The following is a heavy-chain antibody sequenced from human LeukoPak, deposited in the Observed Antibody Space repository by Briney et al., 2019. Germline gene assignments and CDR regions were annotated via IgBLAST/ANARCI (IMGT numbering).Heavy chain of an antibody. Sequence: HPGGSLTLSCAASGFTFSDYWMHWVRQAPGKGLVWVSGLNTDGRRTIYADSVKGRFTISRDNAKNTLYLQMNSLRAEDTAVYYCARDRGRSNYGDNNWFDSWGQGTLVTVSS. D-gene: IGHD1-7*01. CDR2: LNTDGRRT. J-gene: IGHJ5*01. V-gene: IGHV3-74*01. CDR3: ARDRGRSNYGDNNWFDS. CDR1: GFTFSDYW.